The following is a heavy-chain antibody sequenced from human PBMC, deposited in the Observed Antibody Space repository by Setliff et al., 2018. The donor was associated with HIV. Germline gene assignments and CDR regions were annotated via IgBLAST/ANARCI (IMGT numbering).Heavy chain of an antibody. CDR2: IYTSGST. Sequence: PSETLSLTCTVSGASINSGTYYWSWIRQPAGKGLQWIGRIYTSGSTYYSPSLKSRVTISLDTSKNQFSLRLSSVTAADTAVFYCARELRGTWGRGTLVTVSS. CDR3: ARELRGT. CDR1: GASINSGTYY. V-gene: IGHV4-61*02. J-gene: IGHJ2*01. D-gene: IGHD1-1*01.